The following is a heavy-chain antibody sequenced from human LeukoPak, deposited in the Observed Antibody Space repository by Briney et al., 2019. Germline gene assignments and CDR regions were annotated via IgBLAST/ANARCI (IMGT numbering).Heavy chain of an antibody. CDR2: ISGTGTYI. Sequence: GGSLRLSCAASGFTFSSYSMNWVRQAPGKGLEWVSSISGTGTYIYYADSVKGRFTISRDKAKSSLYLQMNSLRVEDTAVYYCAREGCSFDYWGQGTLVTVSS. J-gene: IGHJ4*02. CDR3: AREGCSFDY. CDR1: GFTFSSYS. D-gene: IGHD2-8*01. V-gene: IGHV3-21*01.